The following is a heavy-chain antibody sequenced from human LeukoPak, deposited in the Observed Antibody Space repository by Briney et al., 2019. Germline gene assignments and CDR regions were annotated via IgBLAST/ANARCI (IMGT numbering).Heavy chain of an antibody. CDR3: ARARDYYDSSGYIP. D-gene: IGHD3-22*01. CDR1: GYTFTSYG. CDR2: ISAYNGNT. V-gene: IGHV1-18*01. Sequence: GASVKVSFKASGYTFTSYGISWVRQAPGQGLEWMGWISAYNGNTNYAQKLQGRVTMTTDTSTSTAYMELRSLRSDDTAVYYCARARDYYDSSGYIPWGQGTLVTVSS. J-gene: IGHJ5*02.